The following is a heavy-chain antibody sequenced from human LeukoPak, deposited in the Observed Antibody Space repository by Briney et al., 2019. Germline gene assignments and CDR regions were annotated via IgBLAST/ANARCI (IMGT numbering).Heavy chain of an antibody. CDR3: ARVGVAVAGAGYYGMDV. D-gene: IGHD6-19*01. CDR1: GGSISGYY. V-gene: IGHV4-59*01. Sequence: SETLSLTCTVSGGSISGYYWSWIRQPPGQGLEWIAYSHYTGSTNHNPSLKSRLTISVDTSKNQFSLKLSSVTAADTAVYYCARVGVAVAGAGYYGMDVWGQGTTVIVSS. J-gene: IGHJ6*02. CDR2: SHYTGST.